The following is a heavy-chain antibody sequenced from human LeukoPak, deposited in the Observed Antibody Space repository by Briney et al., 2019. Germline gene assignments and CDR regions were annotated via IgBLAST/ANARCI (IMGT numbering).Heavy chain of an antibody. CDR1: GYSISSSNW. J-gene: IGHJ4*02. Sequence: SETLSLTCTVSGYSISSSNWWGWIRQPPGKGLEWVACISFGGTTYYNPSLKSRVTMTIDTSRNQFSLKLSSVTAVDTAVYYCASKKNDAFDYWGQGTLVTVSP. V-gene: IGHV4-28*01. CDR3: ASKKNDAFDY. CDR2: ISFGGTT. D-gene: IGHD1-1*01.